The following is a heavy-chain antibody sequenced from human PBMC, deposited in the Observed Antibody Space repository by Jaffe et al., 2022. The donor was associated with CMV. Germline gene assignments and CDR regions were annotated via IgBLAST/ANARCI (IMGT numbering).Heavy chain of an antibody. V-gene: IGHV4-59*01. CDR1: GGSISSYY. CDR2: IYYSGST. J-gene: IGHJ4*02. CDR3: ARAGWWELLGYDY. D-gene: IGHD1-26*01. Sequence: QVQLQESGPGLVKPSETLSLTCTVSGGSISSYYWSWIRQPPGKGLEWIGYIYYSGSTNYNPSLKSRVTISVDTSKNQFSLKLSSVTAADTAVYYCARAGWWELLGYDYWGQGTLVTVSS.